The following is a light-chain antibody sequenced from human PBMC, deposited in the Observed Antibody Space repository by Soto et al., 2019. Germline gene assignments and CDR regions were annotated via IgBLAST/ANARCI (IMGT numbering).Light chain of an antibody. V-gene: IGKV2-28*01. CDR3: TQTLQTPPT. J-gene: IGKJ1*01. CDR1: QSLLDSKGCNY. CDR2: LGS. Sequence: DLVITLSPLSLHVIPGGPSSISCRSSQSLLDSKGCNYLDWYLQKQGQSPQXXXYLGSNRASGVPDRFSGSGSGIDVTMKISRVEEEDVGVYYCTQTLQTPPTFGQGTKVDIK.